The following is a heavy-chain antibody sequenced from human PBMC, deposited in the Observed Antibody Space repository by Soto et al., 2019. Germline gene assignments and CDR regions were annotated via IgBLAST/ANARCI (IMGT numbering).Heavy chain of an antibody. V-gene: IGHV4-39*01. CDR2: IYYSGST. Sequence: SEILSLTCTVSGGSISSSSYYWGWIRQPPGKGLEWIGSIYYSGSTYYNPSLKSRVTISVDTSKNQFSLKLSSVTAADTAVYYCARLPLLRRGSRMAPPGIDYWGQGTLVTVSS. D-gene: IGHD2-15*01. J-gene: IGHJ4*02. CDR1: GGSISSSSYY. CDR3: ARLPLLRRGSRMAPPGIDY.